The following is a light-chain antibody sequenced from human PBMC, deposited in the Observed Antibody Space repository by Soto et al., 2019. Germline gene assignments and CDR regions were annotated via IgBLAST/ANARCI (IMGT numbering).Light chain of an antibody. V-gene: IGKV3D-15*01. CDR2: GAS. CDR3: QQYNKWPRT. J-gene: IGKJ1*01. CDR1: QSVISN. Sequence: EIVMTQSPATLSVSPGERATLSCRASQSVISNYLAWYQQKPGQAPRLLIYGASSRATGIPDRFSGSGPGTDFTLTMSSLQSEDFAVYYCQQYNKWPRTFGQGTKV.